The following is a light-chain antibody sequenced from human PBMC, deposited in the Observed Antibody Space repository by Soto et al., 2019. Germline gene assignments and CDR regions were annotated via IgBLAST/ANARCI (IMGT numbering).Light chain of an antibody. CDR3: QQYNSYSRT. V-gene: IGKV1-5*01. Sequence: DIQMTQSPSTLSASVGDRVTITCRASHSISSWLAWYQQKPGKAPKLLIYDASSLESGVPSRFSGSGSGTEFTLTISSLQPDDFATYYCQQYNSYSRTFGGGTKVEIK. CDR2: DAS. J-gene: IGKJ4*01. CDR1: HSISSW.